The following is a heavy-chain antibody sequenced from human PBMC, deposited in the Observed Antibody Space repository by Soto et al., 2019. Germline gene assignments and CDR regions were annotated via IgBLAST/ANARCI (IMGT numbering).Heavy chain of an antibody. CDR1: GFTFSSYG. J-gene: IGHJ5*02. CDR3: AKAGRAYQLLDNWFDP. Sequence: GGSLRLSCAASGFTFSSYGMHWVRQAPGKGLEWVAVISYDGSNKYYADSVKGRFTISRDNSKNTLYLQMNSLRAEDTAVYYCAKAGRAYQLLDNWFDPWGQGTLVTVSS. D-gene: IGHD2-2*01. V-gene: IGHV3-30*18. CDR2: ISYDGSNK.